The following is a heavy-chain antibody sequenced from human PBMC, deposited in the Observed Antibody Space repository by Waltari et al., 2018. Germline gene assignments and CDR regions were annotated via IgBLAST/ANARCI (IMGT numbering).Heavy chain of an antibody. J-gene: IGHJ4*02. CDR1: RFSLITNW. CDR3: ARAYD. D-gene: IGHD2-8*01. Sequence: EVQLVESGGGLVQPGGSLRLPCAAFRFSLITNWMSWVRQAPGKGPEWVASIKEDGSEKYYVDSVKGRFTISRDNAKNSLYLQMNSLRAEDTAVYYCARAYDWGQGTLVTVSS. V-gene: IGHV3-7*01. CDR2: IKEDGSEK.